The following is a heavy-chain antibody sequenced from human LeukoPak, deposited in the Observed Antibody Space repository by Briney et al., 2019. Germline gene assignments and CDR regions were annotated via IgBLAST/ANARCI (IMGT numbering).Heavy chain of an antibody. J-gene: IGHJ4*02. V-gene: IGHV3-23*01. Sequence: GGSLRLSCAASGFTFSSYAMSWVRQAPAKGLEWVSAISGSGGSTYYADSVKGRFTISRDNSKNTLYLQMNSLRAEDTAVYYCAKDHPGILTGLYDYWGQGTLVTVSS. CDR3: AKDHPGILTGLYDY. CDR1: GFTFSSYA. CDR2: ISGSGGST. D-gene: IGHD3-9*01.